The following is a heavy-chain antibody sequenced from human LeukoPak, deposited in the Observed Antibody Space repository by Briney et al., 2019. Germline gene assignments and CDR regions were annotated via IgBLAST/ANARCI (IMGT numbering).Heavy chain of an antibody. CDR2: IYSGGST. Sequence: GGSLRLSCAASGFTVSSNYMSWVRQAPGKGLEWVSVIYSGGSTYYADSVKGRFTISRDNSKNTLYLQTNSLRAEDTAVYYCATRIVGATACDYWGQGTLVTVSS. J-gene: IGHJ4*02. CDR3: ATRIVGATACDY. CDR1: GFTVSSNY. V-gene: IGHV3-53*01. D-gene: IGHD1-26*01.